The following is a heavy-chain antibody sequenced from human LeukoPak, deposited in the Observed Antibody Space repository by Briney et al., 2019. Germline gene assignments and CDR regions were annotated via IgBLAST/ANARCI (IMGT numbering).Heavy chain of an antibody. CDR3: ARDLSAVAGSGY. Sequence: GRSLRLSCAASGFTFSSYAMHWVRQAPGKGLEGVAVISYDGSNKYYADSVKGRFTISRDNSKNTLYLQMNSLRAEDTAVYYCARDLSAVAGSGYWGQGTLVTVSS. CDR2: ISYDGSNK. D-gene: IGHD6-19*01. CDR1: GFTFSSYA. J-gene: IGHJ4*02. V-gene: IGHV3-30-3*01.